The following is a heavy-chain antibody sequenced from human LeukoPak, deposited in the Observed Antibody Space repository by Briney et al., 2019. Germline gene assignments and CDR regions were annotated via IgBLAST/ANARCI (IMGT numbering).Heavy chain of an antibody. V-gene: IGHV1-2*02. Sequence: ASVKVSCKASGYTFTSYHMHWVRQAPGQGLEWMGWINPNSGGTNYAQKFQGRVTMTRDTSISTAYMELSRLRSDGTAVYYCARVPRGIAAAGTDYWGQGTLVTVSS. CDR1: GYTFTSYH. D-gene: IGHD6-13*01. J-gene: IGHJ4*02. CDR2: INPNSGGT. CDR3: ARVPRGIAAAGTDY.